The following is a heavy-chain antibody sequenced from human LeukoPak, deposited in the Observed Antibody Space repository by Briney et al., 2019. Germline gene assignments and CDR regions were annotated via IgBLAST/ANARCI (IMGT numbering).Heavy chain of an antibody. CDR1: GGSISSSSYY. CDR2: IYYSGST. D-gene: IGHD3-10*01. J-gene: IGHJ6*02. Sequence: SETLSLTCTVSGGSISSSSYYWAWIRQPPGKGLEWIGYIYYSGSTNYNPSLKSRVTISVDTSKNQFSLKLSSVTAADTAVYYCARRGHLDYYYYGMDVWGQGTTVTVSS. V-gene: IGHV4-61*05. CDR3: ARRGHLDYYYYGMDV.